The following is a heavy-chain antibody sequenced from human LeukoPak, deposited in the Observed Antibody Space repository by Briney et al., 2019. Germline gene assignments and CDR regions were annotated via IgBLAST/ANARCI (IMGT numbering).Heavy chain of an antibody. CDR1: GGSISSYY. CDR3: ARGGVSYSSGWYSVDY. CDR2: IYYSGST. D-gene: IGHD6-19*01. V-gene: IGHV4-59*01. Sequence: SETLSLTCTVSGGSISSYYWSWIRQPPGKGLEWIGYIYYSGSTNYNPSLKSRVTISVDTSKNQFSLKLSSVTAADTAVYYCARGGVSYSSGWYSVDYWGQGTLVTVSS. J-gene: IGHJ4*02.